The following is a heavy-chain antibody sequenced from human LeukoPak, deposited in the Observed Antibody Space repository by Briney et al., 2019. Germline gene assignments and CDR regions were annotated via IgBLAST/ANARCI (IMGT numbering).Heavy chain of an antibody. V-gene: IGHV1-46*01. CDR2: INPSGGST. J-gene: IGHJ6*02. CDR3: ARATPGAIGMDV. D-gene: IGHD1-14*01. CDR1: GYTFTSYY. Sequence: ASVKVSCKASGYTFTSYYMHWVRQAPGQGLEWMGIINPSGGSTSYAQKFQGRVTMTMDTSTSTVYMELSSLRSEDTAVYCCARATPGAIGMDVWGQGTTVTVSS.